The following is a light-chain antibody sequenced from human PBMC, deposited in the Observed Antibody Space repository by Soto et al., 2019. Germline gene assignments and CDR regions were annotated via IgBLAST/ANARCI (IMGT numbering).Light chain of an antibody. Sequence: EIVLTQSPATLSLSPGERATLSCRASQSVSSYLAWYQQKPGQAPRLLIYDASNRATGIPARFSGSGSGTDFTLPISSLETEDFAVYYCQQRSNWPPGYTFGQGTKLEIK. CDR3: QQRSNWPPGYT. V-gene: IGKV3-11*01. J-gene: IGKJ2*01. CDR1: QSVSSY. CDR2: DAS.